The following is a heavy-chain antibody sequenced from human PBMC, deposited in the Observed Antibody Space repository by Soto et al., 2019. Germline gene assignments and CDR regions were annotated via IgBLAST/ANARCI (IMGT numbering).Heavy chain of an antibody. V-gene: IGHV4-4*07. CDR2: IYTSGST. CDR1: GGSISSYY. D-gene: IGHD5-12*01. J-gene: IGHJ4*02. Sequence: SETLSITCTVSGGSISSYYWSWIRQPAGKGLEWIGRIYTSGSTNYNPSLKSRVTMSVDTSKNQFSLKLSSVTAADTAVYYCAAETGYSGYDYAVYWGQGTLVTVSS. CDR3: AAETGYSGYDYAVY.